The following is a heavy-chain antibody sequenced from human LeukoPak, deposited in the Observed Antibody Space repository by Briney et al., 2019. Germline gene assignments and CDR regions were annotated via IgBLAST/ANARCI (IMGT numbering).Heavy chain of an antibody. J-gene: IGHJ4*02. D-gene: IGHD3-22*01. CDR3: ATHYYDSSGYYTFDY. Sequence: GASVKVSCKVSGYTLTEISMHWVRQAPGKGLEWMGGFDPEDGETIYAQKFQGRVTMTEDTSTDTAYMELSSLRSEDTAVYYCATHYYDSSGYYTFDYWGQGTLVTVSS. CDR2: FDPEDGET. CDR1: GYTLTEIS. V-gene: IGHV1-24*01.